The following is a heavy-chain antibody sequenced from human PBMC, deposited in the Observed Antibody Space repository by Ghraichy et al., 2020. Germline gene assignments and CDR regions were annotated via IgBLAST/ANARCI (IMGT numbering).Heavy chain of an antibody. CDR2: IYYSGST. J-gene: IGHJ4*02. V-gene: IGHV4-30-4*01. Sequence: SETLSLTCTVSGGSISSGDYYWSWIRQPPGKGLEWIGYIYYSGSTYYNPSLKSRVTISVDTSKNQFSLKLSSVTAADTAVYYCASQLLRSPTEVDYWGQGTLVTVSS. CDR1: GGSISSGDYY. CDR3: ASQLLRSPTEVDY. D-gene: IGHD2-2*01.